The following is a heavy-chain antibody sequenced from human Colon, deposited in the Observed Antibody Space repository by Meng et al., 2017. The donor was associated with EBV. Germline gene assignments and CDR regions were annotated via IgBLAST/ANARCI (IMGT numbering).Heavy chain of an antibody. V-gene: IGHV4-4*02. CDR1: GVSISSNIR. CDR3: ARGKQDAWELLAY. Sequence: QVQLQGSGPGRVKPSGTLALTCGVSGVSISSNIRWTWVRHPPGKGLEWIGDIDDSGSTNYNPSLNSRISISLDKSKNHFSLKVNSVTAADTAVYYCARGKQDAWELLAYWGQGALVTVSS. CDR2: IDDSGST. J-gene: IGHJ4*02. D-gene: IGHD1-26*01.